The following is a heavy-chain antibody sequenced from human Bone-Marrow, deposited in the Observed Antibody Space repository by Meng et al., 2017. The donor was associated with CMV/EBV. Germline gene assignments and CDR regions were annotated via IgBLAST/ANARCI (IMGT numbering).Heavy chain of an antibody. J-gene: IGHJ6*02. CDR2: INTNTGNP. CDR1: GYTFTSYA. Sequence: ASVKVSCKGSGYTFTSYAMNWVRQAPGQGLEWMGWINTNTGNPTYAQGFTGRFVFSLDTSVSTAYLQICSLKAEDTAVYYCARDRAIAVAGYYYYYGMDVWGQGTTVTVSS. D-gene: IGHD6-19*01. V-gene: IGHV7-4-1*01. CDR3: ARDRAIAVAGYYYYYGMDV.